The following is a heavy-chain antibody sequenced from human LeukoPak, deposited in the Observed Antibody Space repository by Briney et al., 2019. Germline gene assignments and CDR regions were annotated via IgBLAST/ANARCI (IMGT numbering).Heavy chain of an antibody. Sequence: GGSLRLSCAASGFTFSNYWMSWVRQAPGKGLEWVANIKQDGSEKYYVDSVKGRFTISRDNAKNTLYLQMNSLRAEDTAVYYCARFTIAMTVVVPNFEYWGQGTLVTVSS. D-gene: IGHD3-22*01. CDR2: IKQDGSEK. V-gene: IGHV3-7*01. J-gene: IGHJ4*02. CDR3: ARFTIAMTVVVPNFEY. CDR1: GFTFSNYW.